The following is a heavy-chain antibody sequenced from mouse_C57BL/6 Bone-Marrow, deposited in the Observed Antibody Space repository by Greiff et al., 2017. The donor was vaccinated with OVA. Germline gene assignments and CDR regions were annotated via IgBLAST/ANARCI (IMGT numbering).Heavy chain of an antibody. D-gene: IGHD1-1*01. Sequence: VKVVESGPGLVAPSQSLSITCTVSGFSLTSYGVDWVRQSPGKGLEWLGVIWGVGSTNYNSALKSRLSISKDNSKSQVFLKMNSLQTDDTAMYYCARSYYGSNYWYFDVWGTGTTVTVAS. CDR2: IWGVGST. CDR1: GFSLTSYG. J-gene: IGHJ1*03. CDR3: ARSYYGSNYWYFDV. V-gene: IGHV2-6*01.